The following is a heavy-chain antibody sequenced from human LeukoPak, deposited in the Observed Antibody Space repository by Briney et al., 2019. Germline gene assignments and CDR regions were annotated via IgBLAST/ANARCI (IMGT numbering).Heavy chain of an antibody. CDR2: IKQDGSEK. V-gene: IGHV3-7*01. CDR1: GFTFSSYW. J-gene: IGHJ1*01. Sequence: GGSLSLSCAASGFTFSSYWMSWVRQAPGKGLEWVANIKQDGSEKYYVDSVKGRFTISRDNAKNSLYLQMNSLRAEDTAVYYCAKDLADYYDSSGYYHEYFQHWGQGTLVTVSS. CDR3: AKDLADYYDSSGYYHEYFQH. D-gene: IGHD3-22*01.